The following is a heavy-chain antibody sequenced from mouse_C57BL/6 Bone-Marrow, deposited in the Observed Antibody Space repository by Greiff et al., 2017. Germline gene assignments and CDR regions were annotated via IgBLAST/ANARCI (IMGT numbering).Heavy chain of an antibody. J-gene: IGHJ3*01. V-gene: IGHV1-20*01. Sequence: EVQRVESGPELVKPGDSVKISCKASGYSFTGYFMNWVMQSHGKSLEWIGRINPYNGDTFYNQKFKGKATLTVDKSSSTAHMELRSLTSEDSAVYYCARRHYGSSYEEFAYWGQGTLVTVSA. CDR2: INPYNGDT. CDR3: ARRHYGSSYEEFAY. D-gene: IGHD1-1*01. CDR1: GYSFTGYF.